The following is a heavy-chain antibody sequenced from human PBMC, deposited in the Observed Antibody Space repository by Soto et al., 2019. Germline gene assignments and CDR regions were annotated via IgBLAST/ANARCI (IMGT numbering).Heavy chain of an antibody. J-gene: IGHJ6*02. CDR3: ARRITMVRGPYYYYAMDV. CDR1: GFTFSSHT. D-gene: IGHD3-10*01. Sequence: GGSLRLSCAASGFTFSSHTMNWVRQAPGKGLEWISYITSTSSTKNYADSVKGRFTISRDNANNSLYLQMNSLRDEDTAVYYCARRITMVRGPYYYYAMDVWGQGTTVTVCS. CDR2: ITSTSSTK. V-gene: IGHV3-48*02.